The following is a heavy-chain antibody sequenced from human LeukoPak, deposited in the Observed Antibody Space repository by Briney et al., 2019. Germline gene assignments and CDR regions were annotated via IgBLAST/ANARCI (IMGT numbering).Heavy chain of an antibody. D-gene: IGHD5-18*01. CDR3: ARAPEWIQLWPRNYYMDV. CDR2: INPNSGGT. J-gene: IGHJ6*03. Sequence: GASVKVSCKASGYTFTGYYIHWVRQAPGQGLEWMGWINPNSGGTNYAQKFQGRVTMTRDTSISTAYMELSRLRSDDTAVYYCARAPEWIQLWPRNYYMDVWGKGTTVTISS. CDR1: GYTFTGYY. V-gene: IGHV1-2*02.